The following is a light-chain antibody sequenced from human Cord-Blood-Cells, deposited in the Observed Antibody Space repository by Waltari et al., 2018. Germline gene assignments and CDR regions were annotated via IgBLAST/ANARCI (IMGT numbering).Light chain of an antibody. CDR3: QQSYSTPLT. J-gene: IGKJ4*01. CDR2: AAS. V-gene: IGKV1-39*01. CDR1: QSISSY. Sequence: IQLTQLPPSRSASLGDRVTIPCRASQSISSYLNWYQQKPGKAPKLLIYAASSLQSGVPSRFSGSGSGTDFTLTISSLQPEDFATYYCQQSYSTPLTFGGGTKVEIK.